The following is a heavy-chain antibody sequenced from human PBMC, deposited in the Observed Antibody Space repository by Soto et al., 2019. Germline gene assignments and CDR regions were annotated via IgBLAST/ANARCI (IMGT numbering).Heavy chain of an antibody. CDR2: INHSGST. J-gene: IGHJ6*02. CDR3: ARKRTVLVPAAIRYYYYYYGMDV. V-gene: IGHV4-34*01. D-gene: IGHD2-2*02. Sequence: SETLSLTXAVYGGSFSGYYWSWIRQPPGKGLEWIGEINHSGSTNYNPSLKSRVTISVDTSKNQLSLKLSSVTAADTAVYYCARKRTVLVPAAIRYYYYYYGMDVWGQGTTVTVSS. CDR1: GGSFSGYY.